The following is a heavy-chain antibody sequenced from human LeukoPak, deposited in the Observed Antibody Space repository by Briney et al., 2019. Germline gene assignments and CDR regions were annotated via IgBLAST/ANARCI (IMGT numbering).Heavy chain of an antibody. CDR1: GYTFTSYD. V-gene: IGHV1-8*03. Sequence: ASVKVSCKASGYTFTSYDINWVRQATGQGLEWMGWMNPNSGNTGYAQKFQGRVTITRNTSISTAYMELSSLRSEDMAVYYCARGAIAVAGTPIYYYYYYMDVWGKGTTVTVSS. J-gene: IGHJ6*03. CDR3: ARGAIAVAGTPIYYYYYYMDV. CDR2: MNPNSGNT. D-gene: IGHD6-19*01.